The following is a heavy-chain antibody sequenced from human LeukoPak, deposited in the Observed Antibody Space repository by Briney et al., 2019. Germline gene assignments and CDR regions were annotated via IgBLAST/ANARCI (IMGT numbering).Heavy chain of an antibody. D-gene: IGHD4-17*01. Sequence: GGSLRLSCAASGLTVSSNYMSWVRQAPGKGLEWVSVIYSGGSTYYADSVKGRFTISRDNSKNTLYLQMNSLRAEDTAVYYCARALQDGRYYYYGMDVWGQGTTVTVSS. V-gene: IGHV3-53*01. CDR1: GLTVSSNY. CDR2: IYSGGST. CDR3: ARALQDGRYYYYGMDV. J-gene: IGHJ6*02.